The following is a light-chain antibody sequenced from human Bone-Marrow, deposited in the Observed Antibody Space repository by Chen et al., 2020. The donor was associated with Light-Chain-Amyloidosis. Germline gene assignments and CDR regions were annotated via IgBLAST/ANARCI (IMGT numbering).Light chain of an antibody. V-gene: IGKV3-11*01. Sequence: EIVLPQSPATLSLSPGERAALSCSASQRISKFLAWYQHKPGQAPRLLIYDASIRATGIPARFSGSGSGTDFTLTINSLEPEDFAGYYCQERTNWPLYTFGQGTKLEI. CDR1: QRISKF. J-gene: IGKJ2*01. CDR2: DAS. CDR3: QERTNWPLYT.